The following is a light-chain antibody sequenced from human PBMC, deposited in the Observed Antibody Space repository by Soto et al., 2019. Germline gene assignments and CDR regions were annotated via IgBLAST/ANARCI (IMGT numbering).Light chain of an antibody. J-gene: IGLJ2*01. Sequence: QSALTQPASVSGSPGQSITISCTGTSSDVGGYNYVSWYPHHPGKAPKLMIYDISNRPSEVSNRFSGSKSGNTASLTISGLQAEDEADYYCSSYTSSSTVIFGGGTKLTV. CDR3: SSYTSSSTVI. CDR1: SSDVGGYNY. V-gene: IGLV2-14*03. CDR2: DIS.